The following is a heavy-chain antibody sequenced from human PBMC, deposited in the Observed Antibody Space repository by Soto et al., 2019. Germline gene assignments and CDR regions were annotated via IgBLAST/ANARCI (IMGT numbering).Heavy chain of an antibody. CDR2: IIPIFGTA. Sequence: ASVKVSCKASGGTFSSYAISWVRQAPGQGLEWMGGIIPIFGTANYAQKFQGRVTITADESTSTAYMELSSLRSEDTAVYYCASVRLGELSSQWWGAYYYYGMDVWGQGTTVTVSS. CDR1: GGTFSSYA. CDR3: ASVRLGELSSQWWGAYYYYGMDV. V-gene: IGHV1-69*13. J-gene: IGHJ6*02. D-gene: IGHD3-16*02.